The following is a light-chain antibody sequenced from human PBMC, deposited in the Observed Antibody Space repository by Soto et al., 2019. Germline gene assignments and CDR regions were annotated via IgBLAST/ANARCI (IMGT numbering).Light chain of an antibody. V-gene: IGLV2-11*01. J-gene: IGLJ1*01. CDR1: SNDLGRYNY. CDR2: DVA. CDR3: CSYAGSDALV. Sequence: QSALTQPRSVSGSPVQSVAISFTGNSNDLGRYNYVTWYQQHPGEAPKLVMYDVAQRPAGVSDRLSGGKSGKTASLTISGLQADDEATYYCCSYAGSDALVFGSGTKVTVL.